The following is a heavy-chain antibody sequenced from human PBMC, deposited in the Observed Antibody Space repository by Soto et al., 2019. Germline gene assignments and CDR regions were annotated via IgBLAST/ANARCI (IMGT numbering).Heavy chain of an antibody. V-gene: IGHV1-18*01. CDR2: ISAYNGNT. CDR1: GYTFTSYG. J-gene: IGHJ4*02. Sequence: GASVKVSCKASGYTFTSYGISWVRQAPGQGLEWMGWISAYNGNTNYAQKLQGRVTMTTDTSTSTAYMELRSLRSDDTAVYYCARAGGGYDFWSGYYKGLNFDYSGQGTLVTVSS. D-gene: IGHD3-3*01. CDR3: ARAGGGYDFWSGYYKGLNFDY.